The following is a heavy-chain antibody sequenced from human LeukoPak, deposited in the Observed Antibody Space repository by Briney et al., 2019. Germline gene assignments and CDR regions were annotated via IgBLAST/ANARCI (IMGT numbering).Heavy chain of an antibody. V-gene: IGHV4-34*01. CDR1: GGSFSGYY. J-gene: IGHJ5*02. D-gene: IGHD2-21*02. Sequence: SETLSLTCAVYGGSFSGYYWSWIRQPPGQGLEWIWEINHIGSTNYNPSPKSRVTISVDTSKNQFSLKLSSVTAADTAVYYCARGRKRVTAVWFDPWGQGTPVTVSS. CDR2: INHIGST. CDR3: ARGRKRVTAVWFDP.